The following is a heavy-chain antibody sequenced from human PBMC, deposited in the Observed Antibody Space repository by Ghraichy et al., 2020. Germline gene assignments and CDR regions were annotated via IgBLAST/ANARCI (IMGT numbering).Heavy chain of an antibody. J-gene: IGHJ6*03. V-gene: IGHV3-73*01. CDR3: TLAISHMDV. CDR1: GFTFSGSA. Sequence: GGSLRLSCAASGFTFSGSAMHWVRQASGKGLEWVGRIRSKANSYATAYAASVKGRFTISRDDSKNTAYLQMNSLKTEDTAVYYCTLAISHMDVWGKGTTVTVSS. CDR2: IRSKANSYAT. D-gene: IGHD3-9*01.